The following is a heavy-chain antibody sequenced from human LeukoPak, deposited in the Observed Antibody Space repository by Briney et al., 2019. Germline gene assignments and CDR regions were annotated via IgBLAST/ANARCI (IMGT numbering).Heavy chain of an antibody. CDR1: GYSFTTYW. V-gene: IGHV5-51*01. J-gene: IGHJ4*02. D-gene: IGHD6-13*01. CDR3: ARQDSSGWSYFDY. Sequence: GEPLKISCQGSGYSFTTYWIGWVRQMPGKGLEWMGIIYPGDSDIRYSPSFQGQVTISADKSISTAYLQWSGLKASGTAMYYCARQDSSGWSYFDYWGQGTLVTVSS. CDR2: IYPGDSDI.